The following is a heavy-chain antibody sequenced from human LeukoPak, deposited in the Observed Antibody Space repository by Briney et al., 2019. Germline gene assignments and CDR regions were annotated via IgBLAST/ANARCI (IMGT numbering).Heavy chain of an antibody. Sequence: SQTLSLTCGISGDSVSSNSAAWNLIRQSPSRGLEWLGRTYYRSKWYNGYALSVKSRITINPDTSKNQFSLHLNSVTPEDTAVHYCARSFNGDLDYWGQGTLVTVSS. CDR3: ARSFNGDLDY. V-gene: IGHV6-1*01. D-gene: IGHD3-10*01. J-gene: IGHJ4*02. CDR1: GDSVSSNSAA. CDR2: TYYRSKWYN.